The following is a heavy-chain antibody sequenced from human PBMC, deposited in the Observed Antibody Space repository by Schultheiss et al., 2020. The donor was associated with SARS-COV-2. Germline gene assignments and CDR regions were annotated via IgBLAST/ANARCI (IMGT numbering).Heavy chain of an antibody. D-gene: IGHD2-2*02. J-gene: IGHJ4*02. CDR2: ISSSSSTI. CDR3: ARLGCSSTSCYTTDY. CDR1: GFTFSSYR. Sequence: GGSLRLSCAASGFTFSSYRMNWVRQAPGKGLEWVSYISSSSSTIYYADSVKGRFTISRDNAKNSLYLQMNSLRDEDTAVYYCARLGCSSTSCYTTDYWGQGTLVTVSS. V-gene: IGHV3-48*02.